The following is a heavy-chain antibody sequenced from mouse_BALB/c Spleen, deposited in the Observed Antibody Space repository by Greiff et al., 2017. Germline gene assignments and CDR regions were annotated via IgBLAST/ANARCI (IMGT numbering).Heavy chain of an antibody. CDR3: ARSGLRQGYYFDY. D-gene: IGHD2-4*01. CDR2: ISSGSSTI. Sequence: EVKLMESGGGLVQPGGSRKLSCAASGFTFSSFGMHWVRQAPEKGLEWVAYISSGSSTIYYADTVKGRFTISRDNPKNTLFLQMTSLRSEDTAMYYCARSGLRQGYYFDYWGQGTTLTVSS. V-gene: IGHV5-17*02. CDR1: GFTFSSFG. J-gene: IGHJ2*01.